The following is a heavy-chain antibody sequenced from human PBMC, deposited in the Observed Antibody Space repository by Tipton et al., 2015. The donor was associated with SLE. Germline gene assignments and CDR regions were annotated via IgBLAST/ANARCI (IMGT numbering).Heavy chain of an antibody. V-gene: IGHV3-48*03. Sequence: GSLRLSCAASGFTFSSYEMNWVRQAPGKGLEWVSYISSSGSTIYYADSVKGRFTISRDNAKNSLYLQMNSLRAEDTAVYYCASHKSSFWYRGAFDIWGQGTTAVVSS. D-gene: IGHD2/OR15-2a*01. CDR3: ASHKSSFWYRGAFDI. J-gene: IGHJ3*02. CDR2: ISSSGSTI. CDR1: GFTFSSYE.